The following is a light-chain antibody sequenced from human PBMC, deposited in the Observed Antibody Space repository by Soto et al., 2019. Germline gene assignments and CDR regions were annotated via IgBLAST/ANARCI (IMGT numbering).Light chain of an antibody. J-gene: IGKJ1*01. CDR3: QQYAGSPRT. Sequence: IVLTQSPGTLSLSPGEGATLSCRASQSVSGRYLAWYQQKPGQAPRLLIYGASSRATGIPDRFSGSGSGTDFTLSISRLEPEDFAMYYCQQYAGSPRTFGQGTKVDIK. V-gene: IGKV3-20*01. CDR1: QSVSGRY. CDR2: GAS.